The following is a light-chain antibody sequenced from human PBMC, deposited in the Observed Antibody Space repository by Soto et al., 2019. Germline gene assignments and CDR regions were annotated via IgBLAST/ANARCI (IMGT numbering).Light chain of an antibody. CDR3: SPYAASRT. J-gene: IGKJ1*01. V-gene: IGKV3-20*01. CDR2: DAS. CDR1: QSLRTYY. Sequence: EIVLTQSPGPLSVSPGEIATLSCRASQSLRTYYVARHEQKPGHAARLLIYDASSRATGIPDRFSGSWSGKDFTLTIIILEPEEVAVYYCSPYAASRTFGQGTRVDI.